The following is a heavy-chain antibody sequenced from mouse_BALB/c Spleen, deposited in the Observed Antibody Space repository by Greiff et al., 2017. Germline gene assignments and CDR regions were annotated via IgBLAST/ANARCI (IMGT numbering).Heavy chain of an antibody. CDR2: ISSGSSTI. Sequence: EVKLVESGGGLVQPGGSRKLSCAASGFTFSSFGMHWVRQAPEKGLEWVAYISSGSSTIYYADTVKGRFTISRDNPKNTLFLQMTSLRSEDTAMYYCARLEEFDYWGQGTLVTVSA. CDR1: GFTFSSFG. V-gene: IGHV5-17*02. CDR3: ARLEEFDY. J-gene: IGHJ3*01.